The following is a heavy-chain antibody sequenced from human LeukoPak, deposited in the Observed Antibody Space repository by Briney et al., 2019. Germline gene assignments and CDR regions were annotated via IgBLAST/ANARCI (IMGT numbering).Heavy chain of an antibody. CDR1: GFTFSSYA. CDR3: AKDQAVAGTSGFDY. CDR2: ISGSGGST. Sequence: GGSLRLSCAASGFTFSSYAMGWVRQAPGKGLEWVSAISGSGGSTYYADSVKGRFTISRDNSKNTLYLQMNSLRAEDTAVYYCAKDQAVAGTSGFDYWGQGTLVTVSS. J-gene: IGHJ4*02. D-gene: IGHD6-19*01. V-gene: IGHV3-23*01.